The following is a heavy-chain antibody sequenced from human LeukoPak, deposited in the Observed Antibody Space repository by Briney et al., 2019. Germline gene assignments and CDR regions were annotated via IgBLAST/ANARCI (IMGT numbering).Heavy chain of an antibody. Sequence: PGGSLRLSCAASGFTFSSYWMTWVRQAPGKGLEWVANIKQNGGEKYYVDSVKGRFTISRDNAKNSLYLQMNSLRAEDTAVYYCARARYCSSTRCYFDYWGQGTLVTVSS. J-gene: IGHJ4*02. D-gene: IGHD2-2*01. V-gene: IGHV3-7*04. CDR3: ARARYCSSTRCYFDY. CDR2: IKQNGGEK. CDR1: GFTFSSYW.